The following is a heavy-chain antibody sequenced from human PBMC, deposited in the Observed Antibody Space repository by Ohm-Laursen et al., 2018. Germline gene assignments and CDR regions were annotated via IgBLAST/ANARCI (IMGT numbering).Heavy chain of an antibody. D-gene: IGHD3-10*01. CDR3: AKGRSGGTGHGNWFES. CDR2: ATGSGRST. Sequence: SLRLSCTATGFTFSGYAMSWVRQGPEKGLEWVSVATGSGRSTYYTDSVKGRFSISRDNSKNTLYLQMNSLRVEDTAVYYWAKGRSGGTGHGNWFESWGQGALVIVSS. V-gene: IGHV3-23*01. J-gene: IGHJ5*01. CDR1: GFTFSGYA.